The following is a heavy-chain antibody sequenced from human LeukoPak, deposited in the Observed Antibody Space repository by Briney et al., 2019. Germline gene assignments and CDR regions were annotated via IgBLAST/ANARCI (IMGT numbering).Heavy chain of an antibody. CDR2: INSNRGVT. Sequence: GVSVKVSCKASGYTFTGYYMHWVRQAPGQGLEWMGWINSNRGVTNYAQKFQGRVTMTRDTSISTAYMELSRLRSEDTAVYYCARVGYDILTGRPNYYYYYGMDVWGQGTTVTVSS. CDR1: GYTFTGYY. V-gene: IGHV1-2*02. CDR3: ARVGYDILTGRPNYYYYYGMDV. J-gene: IGHJ6*02. D-gene: IGHD3-9*01.